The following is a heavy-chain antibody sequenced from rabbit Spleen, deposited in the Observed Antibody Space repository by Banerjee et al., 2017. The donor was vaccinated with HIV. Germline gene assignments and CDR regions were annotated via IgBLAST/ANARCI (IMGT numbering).Heavy chain of an antibody. D-gene: IGHD6-1*01. J-gene: IGHJ4*01. Sequence: QQQLEESGGGLVKPGGTLTLTCKASGIDFSNDYDMCWVRRAPGKGLEWLACIDIGSTKTYYASWAKGRFTISKTSSTSVTLQLAGLTVADTATYFCARRLSGPTYGHAADLWGPGTLVTVS. V-gene: IGHV1S45*01. CDR2: IDIGSTKT. CDR1: GIDFSNDYD. CDR3: ARRLSGPTYGHAADL.